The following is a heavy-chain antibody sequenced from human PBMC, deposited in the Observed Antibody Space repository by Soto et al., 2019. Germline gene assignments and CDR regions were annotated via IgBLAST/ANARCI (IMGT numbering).Heavy chain of an antibody. J-gene: IGHJ6*02. CDR2: VSGSSSHT. CDR3: TKGPSDYYGMDV. CDR1: GFTFSSYV. Sequence: EVQLLESGGGLTQPGGSLRLSCAASGFTFSSYVMSWVRQAPGKGLEWVSTVSGSSSHTYYADSVKGRFTISRDNSRNTLFLPMNSLRAEDTATYYGTKGPSDYYGMDVWGQGTAVTVSS. V-gene: IGHV3-23*01.